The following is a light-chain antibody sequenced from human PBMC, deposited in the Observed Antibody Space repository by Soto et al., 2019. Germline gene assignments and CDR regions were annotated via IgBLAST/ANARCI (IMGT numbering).Light chain of an antibody. CDR3: QQYYTTPTWT. V-gene: IGKV4-1*01. Sequence: DIVMTQSPDSLTLSLGVRATINCKSSQSVFSRFRNKNYLGWFQQKPGQTPRLLIYWASTRESGVSDRFSGSGSGTDFTLTIDSLQAEDVAVYYCQQYYTTPTWTFGQGTKVEV. CDR2: WAS. J-gene: IGKJ1*01. CDR1: QSVFSRFRNKNY.